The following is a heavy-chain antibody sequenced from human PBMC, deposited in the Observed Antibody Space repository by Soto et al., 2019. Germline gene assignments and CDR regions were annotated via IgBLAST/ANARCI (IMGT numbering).Heavy chain of an antibody. CDR1: GFTVSSNY. Sequence: GGSLRLSCAASGFTVSSNYMTWVRQAPGEGLEWVTRIHSDGNTHYADSVKGRFTISRDNSKNTLYLQMNSLRAEDTAVYYCAKTARWELLARWGQGTLVTVSS. CDR2: IHSDGNT. V-gene: IGHV3-53*01. J-gene: IGHJ4*02. D-gene: IGHD1-26*01. CDR3: AKTARWELLAR.